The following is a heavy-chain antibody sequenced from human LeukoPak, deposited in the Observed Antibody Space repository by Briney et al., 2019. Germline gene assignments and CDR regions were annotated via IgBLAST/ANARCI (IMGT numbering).Heavy chain of an antibody. D-gene: IGHD2-2*02. J-gene: IGHJ3*02. V-gene: IGHV4-59*01. Sequence: SETLSLTCTVSGGSISSYYWSWVRQPPGKGLEWIGYIYYSGSTNYNPSLKSRVTISVDTSKSQFSLKLSSVTAADTAVYYCARMIYCSSTSCYRSSAFDIWGQGTMVTVSS. CDR1: GGSISSYY. CDR2: IYYSGST. CDR3: ARMIYCSSTSCYRSSAFDI.